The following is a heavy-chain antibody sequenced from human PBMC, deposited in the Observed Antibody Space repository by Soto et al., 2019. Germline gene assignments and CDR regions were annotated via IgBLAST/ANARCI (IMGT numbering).Heavy chain of an antibody. CDR2: INHSGST. CDR3: AKHRVIAADASLDY. J-gene: IGHJ4*02. Sequence: SETLSLTCAVYGGSFSGYYWSWIRQPPGKGLEWIGEINHSGSTNYNPSLKSRVTISVDTSKNQFSLKLSSVTAADTAVYYCAKHRVIAADASLDYWGQGTLVTVCS. D-gene: IGHD2-15*01. V-gene: IGHV4-34*01. CDR1: GGSFSGYY.